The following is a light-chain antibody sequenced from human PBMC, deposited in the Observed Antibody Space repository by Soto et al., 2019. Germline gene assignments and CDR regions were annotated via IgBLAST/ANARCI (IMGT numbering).Light chain of an antibody. V-gene: IGLV1-40*01. Sequence: QSVLTQPPSVSGAPGQRVTISCTGSSSNIGAGYDVHWYQQRPGTAPKLLIFGNINRPSGVPDRFSGSKSGTSASLAISGLRSEDEADYYCAAWDDSLSGYVVFGGGTKLTVL. CDR3: AAWDDSLSGYVV. CDR1: SSNIGAGYD. CDR2: GNI. J-gene: IGLJ2*01.